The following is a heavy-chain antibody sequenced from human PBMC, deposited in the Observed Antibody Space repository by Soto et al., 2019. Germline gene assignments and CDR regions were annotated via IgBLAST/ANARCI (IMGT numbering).Heavy chain of an antibody. J-gene: IGHJ6*02. CDR3: ARLSPIAAADGMYV. CDR1: GYSISSGYY. Sequence: SETLSLTCAVSGYSISSGYYWGWIRQSPGKGLEWIGSIYHSGSTYYNPSLKSRVIISVDTSKNQFSLKLSSVTAADTAVYYCARLSPIAAADGMYVCAQGNTVTVSS. CDR2: IYHSGST. D-gene: IGHD6-13*01. V-gene: IGHV4-38-2*01.